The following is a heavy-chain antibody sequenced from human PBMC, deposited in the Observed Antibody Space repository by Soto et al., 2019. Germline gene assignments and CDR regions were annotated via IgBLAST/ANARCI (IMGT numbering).Heavy chain of an antibody. V-gene: IGHV1-46*01. J-gene: IGHJ1*01. CDR3: ARENKTGNDYTYHEVGGYFHH. D-gene: IGHD4-4*01. CDR2: INSGSGFK. Sequence: QVQLVQSVTEMKKPGASVKVSCKASGDIFTAYSIHWMRQAPGQGLEWLGIINSGSGFKTYSQKFQGRVNMSRDTSTSTVYMDLSSMRSDDKALYSCARENKTGNDYTYHEVGGYFHHWGQVTLVTVSA. CDR1: GDIFTAYS.